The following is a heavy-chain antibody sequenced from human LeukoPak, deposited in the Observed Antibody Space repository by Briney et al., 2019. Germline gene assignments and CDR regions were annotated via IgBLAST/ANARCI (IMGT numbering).Heavy chain of an antibody. CDR3: AKALGGWIQLWDDY. V-gene: IGHV3-23*01. Sequence: GGSLRLSCAASGFTISSYAMSWVRQAPGKGLEWVSAISGSGGSTYYADSVKGRFTISRDNSKNTLYLQMNSLRAEDTAVYYCAKALGGWIQLWDDYWGQGTLVTVSS. CDR2: ISGSGGST. J-gene: IGHJ4*02. D-gene: IGHD5-18*01. CDR1: GFTISSYA.